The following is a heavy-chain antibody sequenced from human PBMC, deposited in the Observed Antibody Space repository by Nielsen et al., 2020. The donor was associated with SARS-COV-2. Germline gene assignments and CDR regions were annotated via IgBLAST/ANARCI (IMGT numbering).Heavy chain of an antibody. Sequence: SETLSLTCTVSGGSLSSRNYYWGWIRQPPGKGLEWIGTIYYSGSVSYNPSLRSRVTISVDTSKKHFSLKLTSVTAADTAVYFCARGDIAVVPAAMFRGDDAFDICGQGTMVRVSS. CDR2: IYYSGSV. CDR1: GGSLSSRNYY. V-gene: IGHV4-39*02. D-gene: IGHD2-2*01. J-gene: IGHJ3*02. CDR3: ARGDIAVVPAAMFRGDDAFDI.